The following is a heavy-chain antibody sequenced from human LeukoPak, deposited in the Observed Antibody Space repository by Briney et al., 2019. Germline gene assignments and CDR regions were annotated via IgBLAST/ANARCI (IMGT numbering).Heavy chain of an antibody. CDR2: IKQDGSEK. Sequence: GGSLRLSCAASGFTFSSYWMSWVRQAPGKGLEWVANIKQDGSEKYYVDSVKGRFTISRDNAKNSLYLQMNSLRAEDTAVYYCASARNYYDSKGYGMDVWGQGTTVTVSS. CDR1: GFTFSSYW. D-gene: IGHD3-22*01. V-gene: IGHV3-7*02. J-gene: IGHJ6*02. CDR3: ASARNYYDSKGYGMDV.